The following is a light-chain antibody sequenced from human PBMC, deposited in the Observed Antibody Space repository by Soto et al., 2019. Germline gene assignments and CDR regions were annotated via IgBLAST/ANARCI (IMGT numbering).Light chain of an antibody. V-gene: IGLV3-21*04. CDR1: NIGGTS. Sequence: SYELTQPPSVSLAPGKTARITCGGDNIGGTSVHWYQQKPGQAPVLVIYYDDDRPSGIPERFSGSNSGNTATLTISRVEDWDEADYYCHVWDRSSAPRVFGGGTKLTVL. CDR3: HVWDRSSAPRV. J-gene: IGLJ3*02. CDR2: YDD.